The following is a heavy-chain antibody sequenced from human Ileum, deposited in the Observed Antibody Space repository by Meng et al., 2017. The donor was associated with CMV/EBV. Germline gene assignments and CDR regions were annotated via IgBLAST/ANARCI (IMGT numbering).Heavy chain of an antibody. CDR2: TYYRSQWYN. Sequence: LRLSCAISGDSVSTTIAAWHWIRRSPSRGLEWLGRTYYRSQWYNDYAMSVRSRIIINPDTSQNQFSLQLNSVTPEETSVYYCAIGSSSTRAFDVWGQGTMVTVSS. CDR1: GDSVSTTIAA. J-gene: IGHJ3*01. CDR3: AIGSSSTRAFDV. D-gene: IGHD6-6*01. V-gene: IGHV6-1*01.